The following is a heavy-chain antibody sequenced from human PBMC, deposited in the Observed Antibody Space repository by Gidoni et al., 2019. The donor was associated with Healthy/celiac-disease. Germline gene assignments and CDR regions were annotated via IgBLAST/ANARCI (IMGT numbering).Heavy chain of an antibody. Sequence: QVQLVQSGAEVKKPGASVTVSCKASGYPFTSYGISWVRQAPGQGLEWMGWISAYNGNTNYAQKLQGRVTMTTDTSTSTAYMELRSLRSDDTAVYYCARDCSGGSCYLFHLYGMDVWGQGTTVTVSS. D-gene: IGHD2-15*01. V-gene: IGHV1-18*01. CDR1: GYPFTSYG. J-gene: IGHJ6*02. CDR2: ISAYNGNT. CDR3: ARDCSGGSCYLFHLYGMDV.